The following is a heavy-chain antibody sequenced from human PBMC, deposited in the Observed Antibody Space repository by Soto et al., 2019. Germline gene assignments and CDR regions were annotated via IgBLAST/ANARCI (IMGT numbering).Heavy chain of an antibody. Sequence: QLLESGPGLVKPSETLSLTCTVSGGSISSSSYYWGWIRQPPGKGLEWIGSIYYSGSTYYNPSLKSRVTISVDTSKNQFSLKLSSVTAADTAVYYCARHGINIVVEKSAEFDYWGQGTLVTVSS. CDR3: ARHGINIVVEKSAEFDY. V-gene: IGHV4-39*01. J-gene: IGHJ4*02. CDR2: IYYSGST. CDR1: GGSISSSSYY. D-gene: IGHD2-2*01.